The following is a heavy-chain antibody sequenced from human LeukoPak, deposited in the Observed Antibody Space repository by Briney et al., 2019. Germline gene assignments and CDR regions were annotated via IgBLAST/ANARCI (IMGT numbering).Heavy chain of an antibody. Sequence: GGSLRLSCAASGFTFISYWMHWVRQAPGKGLVWVSRINSDGTSTSYADSVKGRFTISRDNAKNTLYPQMNSLRAEDTAVYYCARARGSGYCSGGSCYLVDYYYGMDVWGQGTTVTVSS. J-gene: IGHJ6*02. CDR2: INSDGTST. CDR1: GFTFISYW. V-gene: IGHV3-74*01. D-gene: IGHD2-15*01. CDR3: ARARGSGYCSGGSCYLVDYYYGMDV.